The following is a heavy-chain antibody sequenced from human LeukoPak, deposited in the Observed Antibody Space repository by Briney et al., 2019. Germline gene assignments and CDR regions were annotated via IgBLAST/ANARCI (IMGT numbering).Heavy chain of an antibody. V-gene: IGHV3-30*02. CDR3: AKWPGLWFGEFPYYFDY. CDR2: IRYDGSNK. J-gene: IGHJ4*02. CDR1: GFTFSSYG. D-gene: IGHD3-10*01. Sequence: PGGSLRLSCAASGFTFSSYGMHWVRQAPGKGLEWVAFIRYDGSNKYYADSVKGRFTISRDNSKNTLYLQMNSLRAEDTAVYYCAKWPGLWFGEFPYYFDYWGQGTLVTVSS.